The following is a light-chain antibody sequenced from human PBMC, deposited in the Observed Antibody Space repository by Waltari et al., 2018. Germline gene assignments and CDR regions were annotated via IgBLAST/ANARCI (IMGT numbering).Light chain of an antibody. V-gene: IGKV1-6*01. CDR1: HGIRSA. J-gene: IGKJ4*01. Sequence: AIQMTQSPSSLSASVGDRVTITSRASHGIRSALGWYQQKPGQPPKLLIFAASMLQSGVPSRFSGSASGTDFTLTISSLQPEDFATYYCLQDYDYPLTFGGGTKVEIK. CDR2: AAS. CDR3: LQDYDYPLT.